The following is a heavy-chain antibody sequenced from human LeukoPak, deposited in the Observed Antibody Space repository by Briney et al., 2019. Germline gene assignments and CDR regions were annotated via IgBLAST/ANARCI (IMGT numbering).Heavy chain of an antibody. V-gene: IGHV1-69*13. CDR3: ARADCSSTSCYTYNWFDP. D-gene: IGHD2-2*02. CDR2: IIPIFGTA. Sequence: ASVKVSCKASGGTFSSYAISWVRQAPGQGLEWMGGIIPIFGTANYAQKFQGRVTITADESTSTAYIELSSLRSEDTAVYYCARADCSSTSCYTYNWFDPWGQGTLVTVSS. J-gene: IGHJ5*02. CDR1: GGTFSSYA.